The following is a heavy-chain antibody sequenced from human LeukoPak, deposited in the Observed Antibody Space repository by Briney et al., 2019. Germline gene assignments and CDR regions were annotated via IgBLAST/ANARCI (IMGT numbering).Heavy chain of an antibody. CDR2: IKSKTDGGTT. V-gene: IGHV3-15*01. Sequence: GGSLRLSCAASGFTFSNAWMSWVRQAPGKGLEWVGRIKSKTDGGTTDYAAPVKGRFTISRDDSKNTLYLQMNSLKTEDTAVYYCTTPTRAQKTFDYGGQGTLVTVSS. CDR3: TTPTRAQKTFDY. CDR1: GFTFSNAW. J-gene: IGHJ4*02.